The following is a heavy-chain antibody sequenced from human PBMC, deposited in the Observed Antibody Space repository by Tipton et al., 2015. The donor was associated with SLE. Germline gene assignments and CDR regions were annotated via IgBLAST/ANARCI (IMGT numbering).Heavy chain of an antibody. CDR1: NGSISRSNW. D-gene: IGHD3-16*01. V-gene: IGHV4-4*02. CDR3: ARLLLLGGPSFDY. CDR2: INHSGST. J-gene: IGHJ4*02. Sequence: GLVKPSGTVSLTCVVSNGSISRSNWWNWVRQPPGKGLEWIGDINHSGSTNYNPSLKSRVTISVDTSKNQFSLKLSSVTAADTAVYYCARLLLLGGPSFDYWGQGTLVTVSS.